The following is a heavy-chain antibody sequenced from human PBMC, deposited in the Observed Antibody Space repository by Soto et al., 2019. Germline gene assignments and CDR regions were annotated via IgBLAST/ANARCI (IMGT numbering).Heavy chain of an antibody. CDR3: ARDRQWLVHGLDY. V-gene: IGHV4-34*01. CDR2: INHSGSN. D-gene: IGHD6-19*01. CDR1: GGSFSGYY. J-gene: IGHJ4*02. Sequence: SETLSLTCAVYGGSFSGYYWSWIRQPPGKGLEWIGEINHSGSNNYNPSLKSRVTISVDTSKNQFSLKLSSVTAADTAVYYCARDRQWLVHGLDYWGQGTLVTVSS.